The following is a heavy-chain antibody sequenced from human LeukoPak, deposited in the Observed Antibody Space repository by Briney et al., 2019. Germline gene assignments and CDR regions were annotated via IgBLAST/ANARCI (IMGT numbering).Heavy chain of an antibody. D-gene: IGHD2-15*01. Sequence: SVKVSCKASGGTFSSYAISWVRQAPGQGLEWMGGIIPIFGTANYAQKFQGRVTITADKSTSTAYMELSSLRSEDTAVYYCAREGVDIVVVVAAMGAFDIWGQGTMVTVSS. J-gene: IGHJ3*02. CDR1: GGTFSSYA. CDR2: IIPIFGTA. V-gene: IGHV1-69*06. CDR3: AREGVDIVVVVAAMGAFDI.